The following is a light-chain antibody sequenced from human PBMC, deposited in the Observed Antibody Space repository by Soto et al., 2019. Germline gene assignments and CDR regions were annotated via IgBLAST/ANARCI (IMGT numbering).Light chain of an antibody. Sequence: DIQMTQSPSTLSGSVGDRVTITCRASQTISSWLAWYQQKPGTAPKVLIYHASNLQSVVPSRFFGSGSWTEFTLTISSLQPDDFATYYCQQYNSYSFGQGTKVDIK. CDR1: QTISSW. CDR2: HAS. CDR3: QQYNSYS. J-gene: IGKJ1*01. V-gene: IGKV1-5*01.